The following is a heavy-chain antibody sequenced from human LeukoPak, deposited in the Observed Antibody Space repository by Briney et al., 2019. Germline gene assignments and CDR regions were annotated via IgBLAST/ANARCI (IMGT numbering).Heavy chain of an antibody. J-gene: IGHJ4*02. CDR2: INPNSGGI. V-gene: IGHV1-2*02. CDR3: ARDRIAVAGTNLFDY. CDR1: EYFFIYHY. D-gene: IGHD6-19*01. Sequence: ASLKVSCKTPEYFFIYHYINWVRQAPGQGLEWMGWINPNSGGINYAQKFQGRVTMTRDTSISTVYMELSRLRSDDTAVYYCARDRIAVAGTNLFDYWGQGTLVTVSS.